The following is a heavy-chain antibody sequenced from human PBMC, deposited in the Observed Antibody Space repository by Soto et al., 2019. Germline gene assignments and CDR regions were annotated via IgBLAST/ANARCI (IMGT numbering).Heavy chain of an antibody. V-gene: IGHV1-69*12. CDR1: GGTFSSYA. D-gene: IGHD6-19*01. CDR3: ARDHLAVAGPYNWFDP. CDR2: IIPIFGTA. Sequence: QVQLVQSGAEVKKPGSSVKVSCKASGGTFSSYAISWVRQAPGQGLEWLGGIIPIFGTANYAQKFQGRVTITADDSTSTADMELSSLRSEDTAVYYCARDHLAVAGPYNWFDPWGQGTLVTVSS. J-gene: IGHJ5*02.